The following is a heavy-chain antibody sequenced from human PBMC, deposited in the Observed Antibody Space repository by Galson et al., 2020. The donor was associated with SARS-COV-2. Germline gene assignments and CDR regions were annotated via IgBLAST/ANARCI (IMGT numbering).Heavy chain of an antibody. J-gene: IGHJ3*02. CDR2: IYYSGST. D-gene: IGHD2-2*01. Sequence: TVSGGSISSGGYYWSWIRQHPGKGLEWIGYIYYSGSTYYNPSLKSLVTISVATSQNQFSLKLSSVTAADTAVYYCARLVVPIGSPGAFDIWGQGTMVTVSS. V-gene: IGHV4-31*01. CDR3: ARLVVPIGSPGAFDI. CDR1: GGSISSGGYY.